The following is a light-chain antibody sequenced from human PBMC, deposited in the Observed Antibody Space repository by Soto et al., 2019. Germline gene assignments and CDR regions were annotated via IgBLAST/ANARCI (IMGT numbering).Light chain of an antibody. CDR2: GTS. V-gene: IGKV3-15*01. CDR3: QQYNKWPQ. CDR1: QSVSNK. Sequence: EIVMTQSPGPLSVSPGERATLFCRASQSVSNKLAWYQQKPGQAPRLIIYGTSTRATGIPARFSGSGSGTDFTLTISSLQSEDFAIYYCQQYNKWPQFGGGTKVDIK. J-gene: IGKJ4*02.